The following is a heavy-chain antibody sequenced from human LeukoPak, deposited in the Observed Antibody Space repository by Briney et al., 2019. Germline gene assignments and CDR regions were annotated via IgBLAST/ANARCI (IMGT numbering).Heavy chain of an antibody. V-gene: IGHV4-59*01. CDR2: IHYTAGT. J-gene: IGHJ4*02. Sequence: SETLSLTCTVSGGSFSSYYWNWIRQPPGKGLEWIGYIHYTAGTNYNPSLKSRVTISEDTSKNQFSLKLSSVTAADTAVYYCARRSFHCSGGSCYSGVPIDYWGQGTLVTVSS. CDR3: ARRSFHCSGGSCYSGVPIDY. CDR1: GGSFSSYY. D-gene: IGHD2-15*01.